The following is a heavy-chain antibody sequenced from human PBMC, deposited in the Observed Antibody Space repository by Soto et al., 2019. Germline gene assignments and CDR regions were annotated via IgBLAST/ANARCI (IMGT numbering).Heavy chain of an antibody. CDR3: AKDRDIAVAGNFDY. D-gene: IGHD6-19*01. V-gene: IGHV3-9*01. CDR1: GFTFDDYA. Sequence: EVQLVESGGGLVQPGRSLRLSCAASGFTFDDYAMRWVRQAPGKGLEWVSGISWNSGSIGYADSVKGRFTISRDNAKNSLYLQMNSLRAEDTALYYCAKDRDIAVAGNFDYWGQGTLVTVSS. CDR2: ISWNSGSI. J-gene: IGHJ4*02.